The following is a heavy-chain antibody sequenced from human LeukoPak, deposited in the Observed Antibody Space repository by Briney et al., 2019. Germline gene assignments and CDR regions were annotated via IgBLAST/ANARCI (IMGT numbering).Heavy chain of an antibody. Sequence: PGGSLRLSCAASGFTFSSYAMSWVRQAPGKGLEWVSAISGSGGSTYYADSVKGRFTISRDNSKNTLYLQMNSLRAEDTAVYYCAKHQQKVVPAANGTDYWGQGTLVTVSS. V-gene: IGHV3-23*01. CDR3: AKHQQKVVPAANGTDY. J-gene: IGHJ4*02. CDR2: ISGSGGST. CDR1: GFTFSSYA. D-gene: IGHD2-2*01.